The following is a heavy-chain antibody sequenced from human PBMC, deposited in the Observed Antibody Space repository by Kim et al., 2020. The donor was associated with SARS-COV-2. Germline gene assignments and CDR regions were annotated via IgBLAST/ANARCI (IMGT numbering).Heavy chain of an antibody. CDR2: IKGDGSST. V-gene: IGHV3-74*01. CDR1: GFTLSTYW. J-gene: IGHJ3*01. Sequence: GGSLRLSCVGSGFTLSTYWMHWVRQLPGKGLMWVSRIKGDGSSTLYADSVKGRFTISRDNAKSTLNLEMHSLSSEDTGLYFCARASNVGYNSLDVWGQGTLVTVSS. D-gene: IGHD5-18*01. CDR3: ARASNVGYNSLDV.